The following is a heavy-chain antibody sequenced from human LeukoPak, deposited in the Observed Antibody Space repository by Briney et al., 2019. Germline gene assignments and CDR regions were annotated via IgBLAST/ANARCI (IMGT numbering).Heavy chain of an antibody. Sequence: GESLKISCKGSGYSFTSYWIGWVRQLPGKGLEWMGIIYHGDSDTRYSPSFQGQVTISADKSISTAYLKWSSLKASDAAMYYCARAAMVRGVINLDYWGQGTLVTVSS. D-gene: IGHD3-10*01. J-gene: IGHJ4*02. CDR3: ARAAMVRGVINLDY. V-gene: IGHV5-51*01. CDR1: GYSFTSYW. CDR2: IYHGDSDT.